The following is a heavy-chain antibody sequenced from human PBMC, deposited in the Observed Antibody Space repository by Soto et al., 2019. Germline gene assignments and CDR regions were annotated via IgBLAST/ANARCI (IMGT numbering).Heavy chain of an antibody. CDR3: ARHVPFYGDYPYFDY. D-gene: IGHD4-17*01. V-gene: IGHV4-39*01. J-gene: IGHJ4*02. Sequence: QLQLQESGPGLVKPSETLSLTCTVSGGSISSSSYYWGWIRQPPGKGLEWIGSIYYSGSTYYNPSLKSRVTISVDTSKNQFSLKLSSVTAADTAVYYCARHVPFYGDYPYFDYWGQGTLVTVSS. CDR2: IYYSGST. CDR1: GGSISSSSYY.